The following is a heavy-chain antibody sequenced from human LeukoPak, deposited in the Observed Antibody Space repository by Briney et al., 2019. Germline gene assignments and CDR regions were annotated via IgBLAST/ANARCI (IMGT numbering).Heavy chain of an antibody. Sequence: GGSLRLSCAASGFTFSSYAMYWVRQAPGKGLEWVAVISYDGSDKFYADSVKGRFTISRDNSKNTLYLQMNSLRAEDTAVYYCAKDPDCTSGVCYTFFDYWGQGTLVTVSS. J-gene: IGHJ4*02. D-gene: IGHD2-8*01. V-gene: IGHV3-30*04. CDR2: ISYDGSDK. CDR1: GFTFSSYA. CDR3: AKDPDCTSGVCYTFFDY.